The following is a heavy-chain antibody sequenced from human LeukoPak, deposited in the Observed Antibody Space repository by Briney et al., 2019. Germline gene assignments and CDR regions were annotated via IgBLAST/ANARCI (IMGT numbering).Heavy chain of an antibody. D-gene: IGHD6-13*01. J-gene: IGHJ4*02. CDR3: ARRLGAGGTTLHY. CDR2: MNPNSGNT. CDR1: GYTFTSYD. Sequence: ASVKVSCKASGYTFTSYDINWVRQATGQGLEWMGWMNPNSGNTGYAQNFQGRVTMTRNTSISTAYMELSSLTPEDSAVYYCARRLGAGGTTLHYWGQGTLVTVSS. V-gene: IGHV1-8*01.